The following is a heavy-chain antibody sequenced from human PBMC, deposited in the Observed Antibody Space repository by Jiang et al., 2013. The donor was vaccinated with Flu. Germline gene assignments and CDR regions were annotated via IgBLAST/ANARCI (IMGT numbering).Heavy chain of an antibody. CDR1: GESFSGHF. CDR2: INADYST. V-gene: IGHV4-34*01. Sequence: LLKPSETLSLTCAVSGESFSGHFWTWIRQAPERTLEWIGEINADYSTHYNPSLTGRVTMSIDTLKRQFSLKLTSVTAADTAVYYCARFASFHGAGGPFDYWAHGTPVIVSS. CDR3: ARFASFHGAGGPFDY. D-gene: IGHD3-10*01. J-gene: IGHJ4*01.